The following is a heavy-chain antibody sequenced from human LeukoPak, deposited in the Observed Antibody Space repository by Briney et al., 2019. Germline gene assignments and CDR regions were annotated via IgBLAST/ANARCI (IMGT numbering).Heavy chain of an antibody. V-gene: IGHV1-2*06. D-gene: IGHD3-22*01. Sequence: ASVKVSCKASGYTFTGYYTHWVRQAPGQGLEWMGRINPNSGGTNYAQKFQGRVTMTRDTSISTAYMELSRLRSDDTAVYYCARVYDSSGYYYDRYAFDIWGQGTMVTVSS. J-gene: IGHJ3*02. CDR1: GYTFTGYY. CDR2: INPNSGGT. CDR3: ARVYDSSGYYYDRYAFDI.